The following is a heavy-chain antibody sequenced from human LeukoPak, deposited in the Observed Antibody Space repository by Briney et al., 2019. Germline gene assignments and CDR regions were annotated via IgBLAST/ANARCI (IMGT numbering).Heavy chain of an antibody. V-gene: IGHV3-23*01. CDR3: AKDNERITMVRGVN. CDR2: ISGIVGST. Sequence: QSGGSLRLSCAASGFTFSSYAMGWVRQAPGKGLEWVSAISGIVGSTYYADSVKGRFTISRDNSKNTLYLQMNSLRAEDTAVYYCAKDNERITMVRGVNWGQGTLVTVSS. D-gene: IGHD3-10*01. J-gene: IGHJ4*02. CDR1: GFTFSSYA.